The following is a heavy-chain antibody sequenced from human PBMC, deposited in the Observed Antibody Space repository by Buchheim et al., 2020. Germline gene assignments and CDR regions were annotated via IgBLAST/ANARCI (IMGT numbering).Heavy chain of an antibody. J-gene: IGHJ6*02. CDR3: AKDQYSSSWYVGAYWYYYYGMDV. CDR1: GFTFSSYG. V-gene: IGHV3-30*18. D-gene: IGHD6-13*01. CDR2: ISYDGSNK. Sequence: QVQLVESGGGVVQPGRSLRLSCAASGFTFSSYGMHWVRQAPGKGLEWVAVISYDGSNKYYADSVKGRFTISRDNSKNTLYLQMNSLRAEDTAVYYCAKDQYSSSWYVGAYWYYYYGMDVWGQGTT.